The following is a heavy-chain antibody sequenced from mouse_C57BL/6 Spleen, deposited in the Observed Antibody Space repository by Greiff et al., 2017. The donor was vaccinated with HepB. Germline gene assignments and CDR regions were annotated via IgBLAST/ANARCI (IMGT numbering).Heavy chain of an antibody. Sequence: QVQLQQPGAELVRPGTSVKLSCKASGYTFTSYWMHWVKQRPGQGLEWIGVIDPSDSYTNYNQKFKGKATLTVDTSSSTAYMQLSSLTSEDSAVYYCAGGYEGYAMDYWGQGTSVTVSS. CDR2: IDPSDSYT. CDR1: GYTFTSYW. V-gene: IGHV1-59*01. D-gene: IGHD2-2*01. CDR3: AGGYEGYAMDY. J-gene: IGHJ4*01.